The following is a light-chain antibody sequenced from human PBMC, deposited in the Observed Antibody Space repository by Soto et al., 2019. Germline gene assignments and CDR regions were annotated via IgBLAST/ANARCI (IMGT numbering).Light chain of an antibody. Sequence: DIVMTQSPDSLAVSLGERATINCKSSQSVLYSSNNKNYLAWYQQRPGQPPKLLLYWASTRESGVPDRLSGSGSGTDFILTISSLQAEDVAVYFCQQYYKTPLTFGGGTKVEIK. V-gene: IGKV4-1*01. CDR1: QSVLYSSNNKNY. CDR2: WAS. J-gene: IGKJ4*01. CDR3: QQYYKTPLT.